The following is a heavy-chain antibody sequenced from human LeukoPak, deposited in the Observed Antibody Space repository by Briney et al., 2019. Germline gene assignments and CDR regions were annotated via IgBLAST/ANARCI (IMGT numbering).Heavy chain of an antibody. CDR2: ISGSGGST. CDR3: ARAAGNYLFDY. J-gene: IGHJ4*02. Sequence: GGSLRLSCAASGFTFSSYAMSWVRQAPGKGLEWVSVISGSGGSTHYADSVKGRFTISRDNSKNTLFLQMNSLRAEDTAVYYCARAAGNYLFDYWGQGTLVTVSS. V-gene: IGHV3-23*01. D-gene: IGHD1-7*01. CDR1: GFTFSSYA.